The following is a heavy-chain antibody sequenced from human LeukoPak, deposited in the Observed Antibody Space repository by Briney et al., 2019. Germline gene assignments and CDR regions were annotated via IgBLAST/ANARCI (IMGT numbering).Heavy chain of an antibody. CDR3: ARFYGGSAFDI. CDR1: GFTFSAYW. Sequence: GGSLRLSCAASGFTFSAYWMHWVRQAPGKGLVWVSRINSDGFSITYADSVKGLFTISRDNAKNTLYLHMNSLRGEDTAVYYCARFYGGSAFDIWGQGTMVTVSS. J-gene: IGHJ3*02. CDR2: INSDGFSI. V-gene: IGHV3-74*01. D-gene: IGHD3-16*01.